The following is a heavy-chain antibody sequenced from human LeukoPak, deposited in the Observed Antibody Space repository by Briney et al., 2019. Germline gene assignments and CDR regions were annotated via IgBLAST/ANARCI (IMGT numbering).Heavy chain of an antibody. CDR1: GFTFSSYA. J-gene: IGHJ6*02. CDR2: ISGSGGST. CDR3: AKDDYSYYAMDV. V-gene: IGHV3-23*01. Sequence: GGSLRLSCAASGFTFSSYAMSWVRQDPGKGLEWVSTISGSGGSTFYADSVKGRFTISRDNSRNTLYLQMNSLRAEDTAIYYCAKDDYSYYAMDVWGRGTTVTVSS.